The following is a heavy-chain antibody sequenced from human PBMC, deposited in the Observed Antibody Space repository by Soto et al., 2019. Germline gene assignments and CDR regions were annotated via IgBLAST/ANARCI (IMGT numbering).Heavy chain of an antibody. D-gene: IGHD6-19*01. Sequence: QVQLVQSGAEVKKPGASVKVSCKASGYTFTTYPMHWVRQAPGQRLEWMGWINAADGNTKYSQKFQGRVTITRDTSASTAYMELSSLRSEDTAIYYCARPPSPLSSSGWYYFDYWGQGTLVTASS. CDR3: ARPPSPLSSSGWYYFDY. CDR2: INAADGNT. CDR1: GYTFTTYP. V-gene: IGHV1-3*01. J-gene: IGHJ4*02.